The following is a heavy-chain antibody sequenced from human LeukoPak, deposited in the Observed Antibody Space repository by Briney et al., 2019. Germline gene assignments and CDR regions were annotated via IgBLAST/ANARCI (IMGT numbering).Heavy chain of an antibody. V-gene: IGHV1-46*01. D-gene: IGHD3-9*01. J-gene: IGHJ6*03. CDR3: ARGSQLRYFDWFQRDYYYYMDV. CDR1: GYTFTSYY. CDR2: INPSGGST. Sequence: ASVKVSCKASGYTFTSYYMHWVRQAPGQGLEWMGIINPSGGSTSYAQKFQGRVTMTRDTSTSTVYMELSSLRSEDTAVYYCARGSQLRYFDWFQRDYYYYMDVWGKGTTVTISS.